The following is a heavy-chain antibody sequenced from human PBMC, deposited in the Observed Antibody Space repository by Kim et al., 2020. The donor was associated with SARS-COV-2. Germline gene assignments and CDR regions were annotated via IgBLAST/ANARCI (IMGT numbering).Heavy chain of an antibody. Sequence: GGSLRLSCSASGFTFSSYAMHWVRQAPGKGLEYVSAISSNGGSTYYADSVKGRFTISRDNSKNTLYLQMSSLRAEDTAVYYCVKGGTYYYDSSGYYPVFTYWGQGTLVTVSS. CDR3: VKGGTYYYDSSGYYPVFTY. J-gene: IGHJ4*02. D-gene: IGHD3-22*01. V-gene: IGHV3-64D*09. CDR2: ISSNGGST. CDR1: GFTFSSYA.